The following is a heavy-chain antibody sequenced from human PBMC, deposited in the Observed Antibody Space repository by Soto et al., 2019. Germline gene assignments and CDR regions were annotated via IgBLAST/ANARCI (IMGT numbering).Heavy chain of an antibody. Sequence: PSETLSLTCAVYGGSFSGYDWSWIRQPPGKGLEWIGEINHSGSTNYNPSLKSRVTISVDTSKNQFSLKLSSVTAADTAVYYCARGSSMVRGVTLHYYYYYMDVWGKGTTVTVSS. CDR2: INHSGST. D-gene: IGHD3-10*01. J-gene: IGHJ6*03. V-gene: IGHV4-34*01. CDR3: ARGSSMVRGVTLHYYYYYMDV. CDR1: GGSFSGYD.